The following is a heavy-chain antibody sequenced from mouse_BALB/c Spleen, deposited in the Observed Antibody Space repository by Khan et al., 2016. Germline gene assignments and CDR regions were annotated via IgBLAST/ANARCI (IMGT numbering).Heavy chain of an antibody. J-gene: IGHJ3*01. V-gene: IGHV2-9*02. CDR3: ARDDQDYDAWFAA. CDR2: IWPGGST. Sequence: QVQLQQSGPGLVAPSQSLSITCTVSGFSLTNSGVHWIRQPPGKGLEWLGVIWPGGSTDYNSALMSRLSINKDNSQNQVFLKMISLQTDDTAMYXCARDDQDYDAWFAAWGQGSLVIVSA. D-gene: IGHD2-4*01. CDR1: GFSLTNSG.